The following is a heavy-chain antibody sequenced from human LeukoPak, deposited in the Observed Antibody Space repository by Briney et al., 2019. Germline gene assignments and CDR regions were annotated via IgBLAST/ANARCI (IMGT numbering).Heavy chain of an antibody. CDR2: IKQDGGEK. J-gene: IGHJ5*02. Sequence: GGSLRLSCAASGFTFSSYWMSWVRQAPGKGLEWVANIKQDGGEKYYVDSVKGRFTISRDNAKNSLYLQMNSLRAEDTAVYYCERDWVDIVVVPAAIPFDPWGQGTLVTVSS. CDR1: GFTFSSYW. D-gene: IGHD2-2*03. CDR3: ERDWVDIVVVPAAIPFDP. V-gene: IGHV3-7*01.